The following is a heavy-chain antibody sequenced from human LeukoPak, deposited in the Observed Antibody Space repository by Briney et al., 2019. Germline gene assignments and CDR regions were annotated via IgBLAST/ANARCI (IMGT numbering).Heavy chain of an antibody. D-gene: IGHD3/OR15-3a*01. CDR1: GFTFSSYE. CDR2: ISNSGSTK. Sequence: PGGSLRLSCAASGFTFSSYEMNWIRQAPGKGLEWISYISNSGSTKYYADSVKGRFTISRDNAKNSLYLQMNSLRAEDTAVYYCARQTGSGLFILPGGQGTLVTVSS. V-gene: IGHV3-48*03. CDR3: ARQTGSGLFILP. J-gene: IGHJ4*02.